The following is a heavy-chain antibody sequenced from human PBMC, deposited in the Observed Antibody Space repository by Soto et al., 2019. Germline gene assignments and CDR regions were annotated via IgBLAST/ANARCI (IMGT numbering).Heavy chain of an antibody. CDR3: AREYSSGWYGGGFDY. D-gene: IGHD6-19*01. J-gene: IGHJ4*02. V-gene: IGHV3-33*01. CDR2: IWYDGSNK. CDR1: GFTFSSYG. Sequence: QVQLVESGGGVVQPERSLRLSCAASGFTFSSYGMHWVRQAPGKGLEWVAVIWYDGSNKYYADSVKGRFTISRDNSKNTLYLQMNSLRAEDTAVYYCAREYSSGWYGGGFDYWGQGTLVTVSS.